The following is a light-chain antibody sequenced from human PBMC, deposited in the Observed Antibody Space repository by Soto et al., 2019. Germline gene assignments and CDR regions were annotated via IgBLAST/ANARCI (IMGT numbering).Light chain of an antibody. Sequence: DLQMTQSPSTVTGSVVAVAINTGRSSQTISSWLAWYQPKPGKAPKLLIYKASTLKSGVPSRFSGSGSGTEFTLTISSLQPDDFATYYCQHYNSYSEACGQGTTVDI. CDR3: QHYNSYSEA. CDR1: QTISSW. CDR2: KAS. J-gene: IGKJ1*01. V-gene: IGKV1-5*03.